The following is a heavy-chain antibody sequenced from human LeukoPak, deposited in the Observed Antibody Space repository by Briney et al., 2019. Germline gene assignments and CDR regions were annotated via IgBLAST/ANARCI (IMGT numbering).Heavy chain of an antibody. V-gene: IGHV3-33*08. D-gene: IGHD6-13*01. J-gene: IGHJ4*02. CDR2: IWYDGSNK. CDR3: AREFFRIAAAGTLDY. CDR1: GFMFSSNW. Sequence: GGSLRLSCAASGFMFSSNWMSWVRLAPGKGLEWVAVIWYDGSNKYYADSVKGRFTISRDNSKNTLYLQMNSLRAEDTAVYYCAREFFRIAAAGTLDYWGQGTLVTVSS.